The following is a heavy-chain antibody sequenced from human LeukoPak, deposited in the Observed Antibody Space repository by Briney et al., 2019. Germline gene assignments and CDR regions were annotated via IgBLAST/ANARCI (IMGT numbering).Heavy chain of an antibody. CDR3: ASSSLNWNPRRFFDY. Sequence: GGSLRLSCAASGFTFSDYYMSWIRQAPGQGLERVSYISSSGSTIYYTDSVKGRFTISRDNAKNSQYLQMNSLRAEETPVYYSASSSLNWNPRRFFDYWGQGTLVTVSS. J-gene: IGHJ4*02. CDR2: ISSSGSTI. V-gene: IGHV3-11*01. D-gene: IGHD1-1*01. CDR1: GFTFSDYY.